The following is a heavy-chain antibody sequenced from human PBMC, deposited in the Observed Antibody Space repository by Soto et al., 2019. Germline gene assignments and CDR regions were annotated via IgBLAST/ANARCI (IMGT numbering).Heavy chain of an antibody. CDR1: CYSISSGYY. J-gene: IGHJ6*02. CDR2: IYHSGST. Sequence: SETLSLTCAVACYSISSGYYWGWIRQPPGRGLEWIGSIYHSGSTYYNPSLKSRVTISVDTSKNQFSLKLSSVTDADPAVYYCASLGELSSLGTKSYYYYGMDVWGQGTTVT. V-gene: IGHV4-38-2*01. CDR3: ASLGELSSLGTKSYYYYGMDV. D-gene: IGHD3-16*02.